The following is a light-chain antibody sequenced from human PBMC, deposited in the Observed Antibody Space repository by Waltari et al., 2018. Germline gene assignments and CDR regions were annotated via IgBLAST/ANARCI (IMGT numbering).Light chain of an antibody. J-gene: IGKJ1*01. V-gene: IGKV3-15*01. CDR3: QQYDYWPWT. CDR1: QSVRST. Sequence: IVMTQSPATLSLSPGESATLSCRASQSVRSTFAWFQQKPGQPPRLLIYGTSTRATGIPGRFTGSGSGNEFSLTISSLQPENFATYYCQQYDYWPWTFGQGTRVETK. CDR2: GTS.